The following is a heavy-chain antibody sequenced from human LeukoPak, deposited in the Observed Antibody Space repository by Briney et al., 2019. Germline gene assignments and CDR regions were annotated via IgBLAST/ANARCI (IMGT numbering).Heavy chain of an antibody. Sequence: GGSLRLSCAASGFTFSSYGMSWVRQAPGKGLEWVSAISGSGGSTYYADSVKGRFTISRDNSKNTLYLQMNSLRAEDTAVYYCAKGLYYYYYYYMDVWGKGTTVTISS. J-gene: IGHJ6*03. CDR2: ISGSGGST. CDR1: GFTFSSYG. D-gene: IGHD2-8*01. V-gene: IGHV3-23*01. CDR3: AKGLYYYYYYYMDV.